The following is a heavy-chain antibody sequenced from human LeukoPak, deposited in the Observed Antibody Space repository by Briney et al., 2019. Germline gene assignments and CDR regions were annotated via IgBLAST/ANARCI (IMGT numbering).Heavy chain of an antibody. CDR2: INHSGNT. CDR1: GGSFSGYY. V-gene: IGHV4-34*01. J-gene: IGHJ3*02. D-gene: IGHD4-17*01. Sequence: SETLSLTCAVYGGSFSGYYWSWIRQPPGKGLEWIGEINHSGNTTYNPSLKSRVTISVDTSKNQFSLKLSSVTAADTAVYYCARTTVTTSGAFDIWGQGTMVTVSS. CDR3: ARTTVTTSGAFDI.